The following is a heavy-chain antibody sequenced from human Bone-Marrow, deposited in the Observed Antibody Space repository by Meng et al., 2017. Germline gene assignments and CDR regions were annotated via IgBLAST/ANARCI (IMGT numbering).Heavy chain of an antibody. CDR3: AREDSSGWSYFDY. V-gene: IGHV3-9*01. Sequence: SLKISCAASGFTFDDYAMHGVRQAPGKGLEWVSGISWNSGSIGYADSVKGRFTISRDNAKNSLYLQMNSLRAEDTAVYYCAREDSSGWSYFDYWGQGTLVTVSS. J-gene: IGHJ4*02. D-gene: IGHD6-19*01. CDR1: GFTFDDYA. CDR2: ISWNSGSI.